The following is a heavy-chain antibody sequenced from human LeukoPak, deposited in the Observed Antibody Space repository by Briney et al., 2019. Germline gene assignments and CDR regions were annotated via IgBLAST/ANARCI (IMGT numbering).Heavy chain of an antibody. CDR3: APPPYYYEANGYSVA. V-gene: IGHV4-4*07. CDR1: GGSISSYY. D-gene: IGHD3-22*01. CDR2: IYTSGST. Sequence: NTSETLSLTCTVSGGSISSYYWSWIRQPAGKGLEWIGRIYTSGSTNYNPSLRSRVTISVDPSKNQFSLNLSSVTAADTAVYYCAPPPYYYEANGYSVAWGQGTLVTVSS. J-gene: IGHJ5*02.